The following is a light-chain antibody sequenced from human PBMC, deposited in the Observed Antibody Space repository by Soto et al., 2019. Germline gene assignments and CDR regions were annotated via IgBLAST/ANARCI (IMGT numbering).Light chain of an antibody. V-gene: IGKV3-20*01. CDR1: QSVSSSY. CDR2: GAS. J-gene: IGKJ2*01. Sequence: EIVLTQSPGTLSLSPGERATLSCRASQSVSSSYLAWYQHKPVQAPRLLIYGASSRATGIPDRFSGSWSGTDFTLTISRLEPEDFAVYYCQQYGSSPHTFGQGTKLEIK. CDR3: QQYGSSPHT.